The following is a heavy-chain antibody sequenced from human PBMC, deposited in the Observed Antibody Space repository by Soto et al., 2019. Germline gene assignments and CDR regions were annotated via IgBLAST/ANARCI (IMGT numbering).Heavy chain of an antibody. CDR2: IHHSGST. J-gene: IGHJ4*02. D-gene: IGHD2-2*01. V-gene: IGHV4-61*01. CDR1: GGSVSSGSYY. CDR3: AIRKYCPSTTCFDY. Sequence: SETLSLTCTVSGGSVSSGSYYWTWIRQPPGKGLEWIGYIHHSGSTNYNPSLKSRVTISVDTSKSQFSLKLSSLRAEDTAVYYCAIRKYCPSTTCFDYWGQGTLVTVSS.